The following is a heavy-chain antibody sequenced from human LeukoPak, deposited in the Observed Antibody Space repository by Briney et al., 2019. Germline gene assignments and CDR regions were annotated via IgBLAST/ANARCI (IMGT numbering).Heavy chain of an antibody. CDR3: ATDRVGGINAFDI. D-gene: IGHD3-10*01. CDR2: FDLEDGET. J-gene: IGHJ3*02. Sequence: ASVKVSFKVSGYTLTELSMHWVRQAPGKGLEWMGSFDLEDGETIYAQKFQGRVTMTEDTSTDTAYMELRSLRSEDTAVYYCATDRVGGINAFDIWGQGTMVTVSS. V-gene: IGHV1-24*01. CDR1: GYTLTELS.